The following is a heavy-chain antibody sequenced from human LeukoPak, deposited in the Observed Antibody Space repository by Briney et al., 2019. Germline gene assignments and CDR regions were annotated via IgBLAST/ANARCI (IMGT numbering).Heavy chain of an antibody. J-gene: IGHJ4*02. D-gene: IGHD2/OR15-2a*01. V-gene: IGHV3-49*04. Sequence: GGSLRLSCTTSGFIFGDYAMSWVRQAPGKGLQWVGFIRSKAYGGTTEYAASVEGRFTVSREDSKNIAYLQMNSLTTEDTAVYYCTRDSPHVSEGYWGQGTLVTVSS. CDR2: IRSKAYGGTT. CDR3: TRDSPHVSEGY. CDR1: GFIFGDYA.